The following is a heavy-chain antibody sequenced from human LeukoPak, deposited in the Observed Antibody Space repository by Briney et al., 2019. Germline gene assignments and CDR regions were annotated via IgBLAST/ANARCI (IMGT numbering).Heavy chain of an antibody. D-gene: IGHD2-2*01. J-gene: IGHJ4*02. CDR1: GFTFNSYG. CDR3: AAEIVVVPAAPDY. CDR2: ISYDGNNK. V-gene: IGHV3-30*03. Sequence: GGSLRLSCAASGFTFNSYGMHWVRQAPGKGLEWVAVISYDGNNKYYADSVKGRFTISRDNSKNTLYLQMNSLRAEDTAVYYCAAEIVVVPAAPDYWGQGTLVTVSS.